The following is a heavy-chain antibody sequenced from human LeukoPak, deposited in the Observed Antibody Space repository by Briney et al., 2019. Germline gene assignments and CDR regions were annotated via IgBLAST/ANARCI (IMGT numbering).Heavy chain of an antibody. D-gene: IGHD3-22*01. J-gene: IGHJ4*02. CDR1: GYTFTSHG. Sequence: SVKVSCKASGYTFTSHGISWVRQAPGQGLEWMGGIIPIFGTANYAQKFQGRVTITADESTSTAYMELSSLRSEDTAVYYCARRYYYDSSGYLDYWGQGTLVTVSS. CDR2: IIPIFGTA. V-gene: IGHV1-69*13. CDR3: ARRYYYDSSGYLDY.